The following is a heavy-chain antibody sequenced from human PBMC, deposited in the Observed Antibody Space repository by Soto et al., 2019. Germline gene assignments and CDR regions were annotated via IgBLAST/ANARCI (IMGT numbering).Heavy chain of an antibody. CDR3: AREQYNWKL. J-gene: IGHJ4*02. CDR1: GVAITPYY. V-gene: IGHV4-59*01. CDR2: VYHTGNT. D-gene: IGHD1-20*01. Sequence: SETLSLTCTVSGVAITPYYWTWIRHPPGKGLEWIGYVYHTGNTYYNPSLKSRVTISLDTSKNQVSLRLKSVTAADTAVYYCAREQYNWKLWGQGTLVTVSS.